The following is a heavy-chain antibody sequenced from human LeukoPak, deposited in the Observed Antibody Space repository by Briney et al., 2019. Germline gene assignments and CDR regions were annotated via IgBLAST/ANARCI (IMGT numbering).Heavy chain of an antibody. CDR1: GYTFTSYD. CDR2: MNPNSGNT. D-gene: IGHD2-2*01. V-gene: IGHV1-8*01. Sequence: EASVKVSCKASGYTFTSYDIHWVRQATGQGLEWMGWMNPNSGNTGYAQKFQGRVTMTRNTSISTAYMELSSLRSEDTAVYYCARGIVVVPAAIGGRRDWFDPWGQGTLVTVSS. CDR3: ARGIVVVPAAIGGRRDWFDP. J-gene: IGHJ5*02.